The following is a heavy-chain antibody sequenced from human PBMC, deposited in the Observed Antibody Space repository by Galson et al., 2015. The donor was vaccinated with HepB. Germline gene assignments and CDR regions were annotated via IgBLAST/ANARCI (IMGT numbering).Heavy chain of an antibody. CDR2: ISSSSSAI. Sequence: SLRLSCAASGFTFTRYSINWVRQAPGKGLEWLSYISSSSSAIYYADSVKGRFSVSGDSAKNSMYLQMNSLRGEDTAVYYCARDRLGDYSMDVWGQGTTVTVSS. CDR3: ARDRLGDYSMDV. V-gene: IGHV3-48*01. CDR1: GFTFTRYS. D-gene: IGHD3-16*01. J-gene: IGHJ6*02.